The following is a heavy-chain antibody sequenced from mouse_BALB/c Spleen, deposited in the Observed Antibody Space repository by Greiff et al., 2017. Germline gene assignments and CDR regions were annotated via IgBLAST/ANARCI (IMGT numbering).Heavy chain of an antibody. CDR2: INPSTGYT. CDR1: GYTFTSYW. J-gene: IGHJ4*01. CDR3: ARLYGAMDY. Sequence: VQRVESGAELAKPGASVKMSCKASGYTFTSYWMHWVKQRPGQGLEWIGYINPSTGYTEYNQKFKDKATLTADKSSSTAYMQLSSLTSEDSAVYYCARLYGAMDYWGQGTSVTVSS. V-gene: IGHV1-7*01. D-gene: IGHD1-1*02.